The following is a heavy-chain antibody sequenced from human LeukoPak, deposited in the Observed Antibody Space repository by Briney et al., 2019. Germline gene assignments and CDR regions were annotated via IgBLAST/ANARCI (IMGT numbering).Heavy chain of an antibody. D-gene: IGHD3-3*01. CDR3: AREKRGLEWLSHHYYYYYMDV. Sequence: ASVKVSCKASGYTFTSYDINWVRQATGQGLEWMGWMNPNSGNTGYAQKFQGRVTMTRNTSISTAYMELSSLRSEDTAVYYCAREKRGLEWLSHHYYYYYMDVWGKGTTVTVSS. CDR1: GYTFTSYD. CDR2: MNPNSGNT. J-gene: IGHJ6*03. V-gene: IGHV1-8*01.